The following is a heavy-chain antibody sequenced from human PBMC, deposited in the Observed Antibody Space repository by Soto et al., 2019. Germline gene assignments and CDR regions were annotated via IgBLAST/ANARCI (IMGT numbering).Heavy chain of an antibody. J-gene: IGHJ4*02. CDR1: GFTFSSNW. CDR3: ARGSSSWYVSFDY. Sequence: EVHLVESGGGLVQPWGSLRLSCAASGFTFSSNWMHWVRQAPGKGLVWVSRINSAGSITSYADSVKGQFTISRDNAKNTLYLQMNSLRAEDTAVYYCARGSSSWYVSFDYWVQGTLVTVSS. V-gene: IGHV3-74*01. D-gene: IGHD6-13*01. CDR2: INSAGSIT.